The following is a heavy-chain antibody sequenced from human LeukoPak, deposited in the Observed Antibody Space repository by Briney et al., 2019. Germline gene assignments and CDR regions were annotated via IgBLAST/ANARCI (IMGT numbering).Heavy chain of an antibody. CDR1: GFTVSSNF. CDR3: AREILPSYAVDI. V-gene: IGHV3-66*01. J-gene: IGHJ3*02. D-gene: IGHD2/OR15-2a*01. Sequence: GGSLRLSCVASGFTVSSNFLSWVRQAPGKGLEWVSVIYSGGSTYYTDSVKGRFTISRDISKNTLYLQMNSLRAEDTAVYYCAREILPSYAVDIWGQGTLVTVSS. CDR2: IYSGGST.